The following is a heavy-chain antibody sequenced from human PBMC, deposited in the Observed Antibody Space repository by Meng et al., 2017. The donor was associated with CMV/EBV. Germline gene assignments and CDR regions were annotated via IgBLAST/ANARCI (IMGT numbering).Heavy chain of an antibody. D-gene: IGHD3-3*01. V-gene: IGHV1-18*01. CDR1: AYTFTSYG. CDR3: ARDNTIFGVVTIYYYGMDV. Sequence: ASAQVSSKAAAYTFTSYGISWVRQAPGQGLEWMGWISAYNGNTNYAQKLQGRVTMTTDTSTSTAYMELRSLRSDDTAVYYCARDNTIFGVVTIYYYGMDVWGQGTTVTVSS. J-gene: IGHJ6*02. CDR2: ISAYNGNT.